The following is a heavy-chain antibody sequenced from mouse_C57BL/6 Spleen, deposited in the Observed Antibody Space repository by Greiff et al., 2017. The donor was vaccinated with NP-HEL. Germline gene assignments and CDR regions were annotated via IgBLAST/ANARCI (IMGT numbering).Heavy chain of an antibody. CDR1: GYSITSGYY. CDR2: ISYDGSN. CDR3: ARGGLYYGAMDY. Sequence: DVQLQASGPGLVKPSQSLSLTCSVTGYSITSGYYWNWIRQFPGNKLEWMGYISYDGSNNYNPSLKNRISITRDTSKNQFFLKLNSVTTEDTATYYCARGGLYYGAMDYWGQGTSVTVSS. J-gene: IGHJ4*01. V-gene: IGHV3-6*01. D-gene: IGHD2-1*01.